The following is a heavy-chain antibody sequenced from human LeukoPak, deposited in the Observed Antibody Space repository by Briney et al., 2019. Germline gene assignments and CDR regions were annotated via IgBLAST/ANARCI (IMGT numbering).Heavy chain of an antibody. V-gene: IGHV1-69*05. Sequence: SVKVSCKXSGGTFSSYAISWVRQAPGQGLEWMGGIIPIFGTANYAQKFQGRVTITTDESTSTAYMELSSLRSEDTAVYYCARVDCSGGSCYRPFFDYWGQGTLVTVSS. CDR2: IIPIFGTA. J-gene: IGHJ4*02. CDR3: ARVDCSGGSCYRPFFDY. CDR1: GGTFSSYA. D-gene: IGHD2-15*01.